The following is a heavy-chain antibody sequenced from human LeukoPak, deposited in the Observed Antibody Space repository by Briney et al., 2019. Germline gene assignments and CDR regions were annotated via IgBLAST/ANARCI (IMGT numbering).Heavy chain of an antibody. CDR2: IFPGDSET. J-gene: IGHJ4*02. CDR1: GSNFVDYW. Sequence: GESLKISCKDSGSNFVDYWIGWVRQVPGRGLEWMAVIFPGDSETTYSPSFQGQVSISVDTSTNTAYLEWSSLKASDTAIYYCAGRGTGTTLAFDYWGQGTLVTVSS. V-gene: IGHV5-51*01. D-gene: IGHD1-1*01. CDR3: AGRGTGTTLAFDY.